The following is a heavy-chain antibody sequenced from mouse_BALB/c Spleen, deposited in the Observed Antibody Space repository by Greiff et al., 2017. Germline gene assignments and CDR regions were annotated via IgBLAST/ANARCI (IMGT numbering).Heavy chain of an antibody. D-gene: IGHD2-3*01. CDR3: ARENDGGGPPDY. Sequence: QVQLKQSGPGLVQPSQSLSITCTVSGFSLTSYGVHWVRQSPGKGLEWLGVIWSGGSTDYNAAFISRLSISKDNSKSQVFFKMNRRQANDTAIYYCARENDGGGPPDYWGQGTTLTVSA. CDR1: GFSLTSYG. V-gene: IGHV2-2*02. CDR2: IWSGGST. J-gene: IGHJ2*01.